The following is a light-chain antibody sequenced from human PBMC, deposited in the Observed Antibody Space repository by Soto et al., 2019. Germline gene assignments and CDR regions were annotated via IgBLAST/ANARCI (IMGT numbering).Light chain of an antibody. CDR3: QKYGDRPRT. CDR1: QYIGSA. Sequence: EVVLTQSPATLSVSPGDRATLSCRASQYIGSAVAWYHQRSGQAPRLLIFDASIRVPTTPARFSGSVSGTEFTLTISSLESEDFAVHFCQKYGDRPRTFGQGTKV. CDR2: DAS. J-gene: IGKJ1*01. V-gene: IGKV3-15*01.